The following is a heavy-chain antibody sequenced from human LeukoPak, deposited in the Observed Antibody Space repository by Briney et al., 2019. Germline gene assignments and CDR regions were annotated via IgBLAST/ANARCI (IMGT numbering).Heavy chain of an antibody. D-gene: IGHD3-22*01. CDR2: IIGSGSNT. J-gene: IGHJ3*02. V-gene: IGHV3-23*01. CDR3: AKTGDYFDSSGYYRPDAFDI. Sequence: PGGSLRLSCAASGFTFSSYAMSWVRQAPGKGLEWVSAIIGSGSNTYYADSVKGRFTISRDNSQNTLYLQMNSLRAEDTAVYYCAKTGDYFDSSGYYRPDAFDIWGRGTMVTVSS. CDR1: GFTFSSYA.